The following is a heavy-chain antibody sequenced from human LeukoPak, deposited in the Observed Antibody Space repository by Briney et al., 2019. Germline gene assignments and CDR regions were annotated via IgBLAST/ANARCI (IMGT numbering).Heavy chain of an antibody. CDR2: INPFNANT. J-gene: IGHJ5*02. CDR1: GYTFNSYG. Sequence: ASVKVSCKASGYTFNSYGITWVRQAPGQGLEWMGWINPFNANTAYPQNLQGRVTMTTDTSPSTAYTDLRSLGSDDTAVYYCARDFTPPHCTSSSCPRGGWFDPWGQGTLVTVSS. V-gene: IGHV1-18*01. CDR3: ARDFTPPHCTSSSCPRGGWFDP. D-gene: IGHD2-2*01.